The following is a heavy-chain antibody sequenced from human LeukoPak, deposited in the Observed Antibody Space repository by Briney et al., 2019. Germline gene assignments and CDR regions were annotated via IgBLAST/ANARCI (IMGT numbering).Heavy chain of an antibody. D-gene: IGHD5-18*01. CDR2: IYSGGST. J-gene: IGHJ6*03. Sequence: GGSLRLSCAASEFSVGSNYMPWVRQAPGKGLEWVSLIYSGGSTYYADSVKGRFTISIDNSKNTLYLQMNSLRAEDTAVYYCARAQHHYYMDGWGKGTTVTVSS. CDR3: ARAQHHYYMDG. CDR1: EFSVGSNY. V-gene: IGHV3-66*01.